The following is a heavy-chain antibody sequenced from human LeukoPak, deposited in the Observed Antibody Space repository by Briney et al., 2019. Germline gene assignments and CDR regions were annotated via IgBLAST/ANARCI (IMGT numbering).Heavy chain of an antibody. J-gene: IGHJ1*01. CDR3: ARDSSPRVYFQH. V-gene: IGHV3-21*01. Sequence: GGSLRLSCAASGFTFSNYSMNWVRQAPGKGLEWVSSISSSSSYIYYADSVKGRFTISRDNAKNSLYLQMNSLRAEDTAVYYCARDSSPRVYFQHWGQGTLVTVSS. CDR2: ISSSSSYI. CDR1: GFTFSNYS. D-gene: IGHD6-13*01.